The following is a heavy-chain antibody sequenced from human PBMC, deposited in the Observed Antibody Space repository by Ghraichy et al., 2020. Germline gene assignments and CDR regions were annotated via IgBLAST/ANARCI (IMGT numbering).Heavy chain of an antibody. CDR2: IHYSGST. CDR3: ARDGSSGYYWYFDL. CDR1: GGSFSTYY. D-gene: IGHD3-22*01. V-gene: IGHV4-59*01. J-gene: IGHJ2*01. Sequence: SETLSLTCTVSGGSFSTYYWNWIRQSPGKGLEWIGYIHYSGSTNYNPSLSSRVTILLDTSKNQFSLKLNSVTAADTAVYYCARDGSSGYYWYFDLWGRGTLVTVSS.